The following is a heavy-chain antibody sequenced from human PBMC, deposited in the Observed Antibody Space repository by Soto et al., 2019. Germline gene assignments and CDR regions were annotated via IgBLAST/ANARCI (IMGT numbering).Heavy chain of an antibody. CDR3: ARDAWTVVRGLPISGGLDV. CDR2: ISNSGTA. D-gene: IGHD3-10*01. J-gene: IGHJ6*02. Sequence: QVQLQESGPGLVRPSQTLSLTCTVSGGSISSGDYYWSWIRQAPGKGLEWIGYISNSGTAYYNPSLKSQVTISVDTSKNQFSLKLSSVTVADTAVYSCARDAWTVVRGLPISGGLDVWGQGTTVTVSS. V-gene: IGHV4-30-4*01. CDR1: GGSISSGDYY.